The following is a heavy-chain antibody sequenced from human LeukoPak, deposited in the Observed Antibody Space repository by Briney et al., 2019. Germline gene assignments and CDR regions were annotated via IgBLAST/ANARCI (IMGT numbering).Heavy chain of an antibody. J-gene: IGHJ4*02. V-gene: IGHV3-74*01. CDR1: GFTFGSSW. D-gene: IGHD4-4*01. CDR2: IDGDGSVI. CDR3: TRAGNYRFDY. Sequence: GGPLRLSCVASGFTFGSSWLHWIRQAPGEGLVWLSRIDGDGSVIDYADSVKGRFTISRDNAKNTLHLQMNSLTVDDTGVYYCTRAGNYRFDYWGQGTLVTVSS.